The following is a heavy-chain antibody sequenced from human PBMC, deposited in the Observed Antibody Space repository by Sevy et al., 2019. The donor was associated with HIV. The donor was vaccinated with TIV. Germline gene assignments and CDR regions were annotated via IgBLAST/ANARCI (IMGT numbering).Heavy chain of an antibody. V-gene: IGHV3-30*18. J-gene: IGHJ6*02. Sequence: GGSLRLSCAASGFTFSDYGMNWVRQAPGKGLEWVAVISYDGSKKFYRDSVKGRYTISRDNSKNMLYLETNSLRVENTDLYYVAKDLTQIWPQYDDNGMDVWGQGTTVTVSS. CDR1: GFTFSDYG. CDR2: ISYDGSKK. D-gene: IGHD3-9*01. CDR3: AKDLTQIWPQYDDNGMDV.